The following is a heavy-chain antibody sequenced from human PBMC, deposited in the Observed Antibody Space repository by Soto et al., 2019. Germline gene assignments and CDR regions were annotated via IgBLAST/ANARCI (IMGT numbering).Heavy chain of an antibody. Sequence: PSETLSLTCTVPGGSISSGGYYWSWIRQHPGKGLEWIGYIYYSGSTYYNPSLKSRVTISVDTSKNQFSLKLSSVTAADTAVYYCARAKAVRFDPWGQGTLVTVSS. CDR2: IYYSGST. CDR3: ARAKAVRFDP. CDR1: GGSISSGGYY. J-gene: IGHJ5*02. V-gene: IGHV4-31*03. D-gene: IGHD6-19*01.